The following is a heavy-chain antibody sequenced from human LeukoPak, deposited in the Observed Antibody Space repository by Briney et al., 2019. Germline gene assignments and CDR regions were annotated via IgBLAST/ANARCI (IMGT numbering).Heavy chain of an antibody. D-gene: IGHD1-1*01. J-gene: IGHJ5*02. Sequence: ASVKVSCKGSGYTFSSYGISWVRQAAGQGLEWMGWISANNGDTNHAQKLQGRVTMTTDTSTSTAYMELRSLRSDDTAVYYCARDGPTRAATGTVWFDPWGQGTLVTVSS. CDR3: ARDGPTRAATGTVWFDP. CDR2: ISANNGDT. V-gene: IGHV1-18*01. CDR1: GYTFSSYG.